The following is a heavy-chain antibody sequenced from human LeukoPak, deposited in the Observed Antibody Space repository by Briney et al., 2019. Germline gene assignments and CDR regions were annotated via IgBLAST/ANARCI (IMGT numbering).Heavy chain of an antibody. CDR1: GLTFDDYA. D-gene: IGHD5-18*01. V-gene: IGHV3-9*01. J-gene: IGHJ3*01. CDR2: INWNSGRI. Sequence: GRSLRLSCAASGLTFDDYAMHWVRQAPGQGLEWVSGINWNSGRIGYADSVKGRFTISRDNAKNSLFLQMNNLKVEDTALYYCVKDRSGYYAYSFDVWGQGTMVTVSS. CDR3: VKDRSGYYAYSFDV.